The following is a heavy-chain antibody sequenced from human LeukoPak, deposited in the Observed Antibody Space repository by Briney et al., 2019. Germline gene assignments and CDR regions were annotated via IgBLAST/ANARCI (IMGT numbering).Heavy chain of an antibody. CDR3: AGGPGGAMGGY. D-gene: IGHD1-26*01. V-gene: IGHV6-1*01. CDR1: GDSVSSNSVA. CDR2: TYYRSKWYN. J-gene: IGHJ4*02. Sequence: SQTLSLTCAISGDSVSSNSVAWNWVRQSPSRGLEWLGRTYYRSKWYNDYAVSVKSRMTINPDTSKNQFSLQLNSVTPEDTAVYYCAGGPGGAMGGYWGRGTLVTVSS.